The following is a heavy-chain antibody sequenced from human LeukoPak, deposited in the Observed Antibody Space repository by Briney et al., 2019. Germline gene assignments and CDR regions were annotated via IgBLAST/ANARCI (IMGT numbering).Heavy chain of an antibody. V-gene: IGHV3-23*01. D-gene: IGHD3-22*01. CDR1: RFTFSSYA. CDR3: AKVATMIVVVIDDAFDI. Sequence: PGGSLRLSCAASRFTFSSYAMSWVRQAPGKGLEWVSSISGSGSTTYYADSVKGRFTISRDNSKNTLYLQMNSLRAEGTAVYYCAKVATMIVVVIDDAFDIWGQGTMVTVSS. CDR2: ISGSGSTT. J-gene: IGHJ3*02.